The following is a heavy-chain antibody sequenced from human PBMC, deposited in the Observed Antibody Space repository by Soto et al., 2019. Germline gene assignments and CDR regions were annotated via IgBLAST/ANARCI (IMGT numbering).Heavy chain of an antibody. J-gene: IGHJ4*02. D-gene: IGHD6-13*01. CDR2: IYYSGST. Sequence: PSETLSLTCTVSDGSISSSSYYWGWIRQPPGKGLEWIGSIYYSGSTYYNPSLKSRVTISVDTSKNQFSLKLSSVTAADTAVYYCARHLSSSFNYFDYWGQGTLVTVSS. V-gene: IGHV4-39*01. CDR1: DGSISSSSYY. CDR3: ARHLSSSFNYFDY.